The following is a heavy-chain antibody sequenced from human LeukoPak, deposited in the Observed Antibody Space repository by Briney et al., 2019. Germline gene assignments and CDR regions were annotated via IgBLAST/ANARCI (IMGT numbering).Heavy chain of an antibody. V-gene: IGHV1-2*02. D-gene: IGHD3-3*01. J-gene: IGHJ4*02. CDR1: GYTFTGYY. Sequence: ASVKVSCTASGYTFTGYYMHWVRQAPGQGLEWMGWINPNSGGTNYAQKFQGRVTMTRDTSISTAYMELSRLRSDDTAVYYCARGGGITIFGVVFYYFDYWGQGTLVTVSS. CDR2: INPNSGGT. CDR3: ARGGGITIFGVVFYYFDY.